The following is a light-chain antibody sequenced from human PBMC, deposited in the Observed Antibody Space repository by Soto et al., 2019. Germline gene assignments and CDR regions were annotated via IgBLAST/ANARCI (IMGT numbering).Light chain of an antibody. CDR1: SSDVGGYNY. CDR2: EVS. Sequence: QSVLTQPASVSGSPGQSITISCTGTSSDVGGYNYVSWHQLHPGKAPKLMVYEVSNRPSGVSNRFSGSKSGNTAPLTISGLQAEDEADYYCSSYTSSSTYVFGTGTKVTVL. V-gene: IGLV2-14*01. CDR3: SSYTSSSTYV. J-gene: IGLJ1*01.